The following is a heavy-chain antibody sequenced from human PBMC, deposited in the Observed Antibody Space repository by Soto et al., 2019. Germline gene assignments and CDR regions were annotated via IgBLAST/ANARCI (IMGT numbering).Heavy chain of an antibody. CDR3: TTDDPINKN. J-gene: IGHJ4*02. V-gene: IGHV3-15*01. Sequence: GGSLRLSCAASGFTFSNAWMSWVRQAPGKGLEWVGRIKSKTGGGTTDYAAPVKGRFTISRDDSKNTLFLQMNSLKTEDTAVYYCTTDDPINKNWGQGTLVTVSS. CDR2: IKSKTGGGTT. CDR1: GFTFSNAW.